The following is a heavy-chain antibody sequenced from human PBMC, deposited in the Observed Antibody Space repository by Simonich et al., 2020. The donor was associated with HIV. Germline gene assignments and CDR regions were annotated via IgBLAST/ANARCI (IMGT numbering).Heavy chain of an antibody. J-gene: IGHJ4*02. V-gene: IGHV4-34*01. CDR1: GGSFSGYY. Sequence: QVQLQQWGAGLLKPSETLSLTFAVYGGSFSGYYWSWIRQPPGKGLAGIGEINHSGSTNYNPSLKSRVTISVDTSKNQFSLKLSSVTAADTAVYYCARRHPTTVTTPYFDYWGQGTLVTVSS. CDR3: ARRHPTTVTTPYFDY. D-gene: IGHD4-17*01. CDR2: INHSGST.